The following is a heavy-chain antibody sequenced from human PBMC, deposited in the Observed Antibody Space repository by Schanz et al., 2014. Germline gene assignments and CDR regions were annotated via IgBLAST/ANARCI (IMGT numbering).Heavy chain of an antibody. CDR1: GFTFSNYC. Sequence: EVQLVESGGGLVQPGGSLRLSCAASGFTFSNYCMHWVRQAPGKGLVWVSRINGDGSRTAYADSVKGRFTISRDNAKNTLYLQMKSLRAEDTAVYYCARPALWFGDNCFDPWGQGTLVTVSS. D-gene: IGHD3-10*01. V-gene: IGHV3-74*01. CDR3: ARPALWFGDNCFDP. J-gene: IGHJ5*02. CDR2: INGDGSRT.